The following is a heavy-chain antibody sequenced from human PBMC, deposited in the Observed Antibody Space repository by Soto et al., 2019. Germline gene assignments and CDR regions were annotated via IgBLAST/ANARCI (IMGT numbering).Heavy chain of an antibody. J-gene: IGHJ4*02. V-gene: IGHV3-53*01. CDR3: ARDYYDSKGVFDC. CDR2: IYSGGNT. CDR1: GFTVSTNY. D-gene: IGHD3-22*01. Sequence: GXSLRLSCAASGFTVSTNYVSWFRQAPGKGLEWVSVIYSGGNTYYADSVKGRFTISRDNSKNTLYLQMNSLRAGDTAVYYCARDYYDSKGVFDCWGQGTLVTVSS.